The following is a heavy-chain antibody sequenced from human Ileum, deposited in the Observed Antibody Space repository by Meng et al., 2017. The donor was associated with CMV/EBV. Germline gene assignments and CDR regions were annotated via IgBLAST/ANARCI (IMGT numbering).Heavy chain of an antibody. CDR2: ISSSGSTI. J-gene: IGHJ5*02. CDR3: ARDVVGATYWFDP. Sequence: GESLKISCAASGFTFSDYYMSWIRQAPGKGLEWVSYISSSGSTIYYADSVKGRFTISRDNAKNSLYLQMNSLRAEDTAVYYCARDVVGATYWFDPWGQGTLVTVS. V-gene: IGHV3-11*04. CDR1: GFTFSDYY. D-gene: IGHD1-26*01.